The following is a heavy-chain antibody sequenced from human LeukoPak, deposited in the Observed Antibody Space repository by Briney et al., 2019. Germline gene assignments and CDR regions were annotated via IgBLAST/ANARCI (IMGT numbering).Heavy chain of an antibody. CDR1: GYTFTGYG. CDR3: AGPIAAAGKFDY. J-gene: IGHJ4*02. CDR2: ISAYNGNT. V-gene: IGHV1-18*01. D-gene: IGHD6-13*01. Sequence: GASVKVSCKASGYTFTGYGISWVRQAPGRGLEWMGWISAYNGNTNYAQKLQGRVTMTTDTSTSTAYMELRSLRSDDTAVYYCAGPIAAAGKFDYWGQGTLVTVSS.